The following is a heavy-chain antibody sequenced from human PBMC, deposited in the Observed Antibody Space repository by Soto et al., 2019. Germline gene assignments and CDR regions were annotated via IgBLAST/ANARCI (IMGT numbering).Heavy chain of an antibody. CDR2: ISTSADSP. J-gene: IGHJ4*01. V-gene: IGHV3-23*01. D-gene: IGHD1-20*01. CDR3: AFKGTFNSHY. CDR1: GSALPGYG. Sequence: GSGIISCAGFGSALPGYGITWVLQAPGKGLEWVSLISTSADSPEYADSVKGRFTISRDNSKNMLHLQMNSLSVENTAIYSCAFKGTFNSHYWGHGTAVTVSS.